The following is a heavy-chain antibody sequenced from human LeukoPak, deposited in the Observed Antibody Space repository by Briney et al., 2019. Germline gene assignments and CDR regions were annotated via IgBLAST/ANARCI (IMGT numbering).Heavy chain of an antibody. J-gene: IGHJ4*02. V-gene: IGHV3-15*01. CDR2: FKSKTDGGTT. D-gene: IGHD3-10*01. Sequence: GGSLRLSCAASGFTFSHAWMSWVRQAPGKGLEWVGRFKSKTDGGTTDYAAPVKGRFTISRDDSKNTLFLQMNSLKAEDTGVYYCTVVNYGSGSYPLGYWGQGTLVTVSS. CDR3: TVVNYGSGSYPLGY. CDR1: GFTFSHAW.